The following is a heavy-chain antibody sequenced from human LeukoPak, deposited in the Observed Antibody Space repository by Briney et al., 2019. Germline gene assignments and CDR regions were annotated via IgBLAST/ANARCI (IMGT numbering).Heavy chain of an antibody. Sequence: PGGSLRLSCAASGFTFSNFGMHWVRQAPGKGLEWVAVISYDGSNKYYADSVKGRFTISRDNSKNTLYLQMNSLRAEDTAVYYCSKSGSYGVPLDYWGQGTLVTVSS. CDR3: SKSGSYGVPLDY. CDR2: ISYDGSNK. CDR1: GFTFSNFG. J-gene: IGHJ4*02. D-gene: IGHD1-26*01. V-gene: IGHV3-30*18.